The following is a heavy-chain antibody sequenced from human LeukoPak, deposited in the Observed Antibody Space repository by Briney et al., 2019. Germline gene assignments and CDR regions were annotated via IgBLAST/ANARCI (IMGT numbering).Heavy chain of an antibody. CDR3: ARDQCSSTSCYDNYYYYGMDV. J-gene: IGHJ6*04. V-gene: IGHV1-58*01. CDR2: IVVGSGNT. CDR1: GFTFTSSA. D-gene: IGHD2-2*01. Sequence: GASVKVSCKASGFTFTSSAVQWVRQARGQRLEWIGWIVVGSGNTNYAQKFQERVTITRDMSTSTAYMELSSLRSEDTAVYYCARDQCSSTSCYDNYYYYGMDVWGKGTTVTVSS.